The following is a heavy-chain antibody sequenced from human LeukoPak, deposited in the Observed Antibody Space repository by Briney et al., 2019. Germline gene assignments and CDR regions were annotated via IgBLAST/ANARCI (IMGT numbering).Heavy chain of an antibody. CDR2: ISRTTGTT. CDR3: AKGSHFAN. J-gene: IGHJ4*02. Sequence: GGSLRLSCVVSGITLSNYGMSWVRQAPGKGLEWVSTISRTTGTTYYADSVKGRFTISRDNSKNTVSLQVNSLRAEDTAVYYCAKGSHFANCGQGTLVTVSS. V-gene: IGHV3-23*01. CDR1: GITLSNYG.